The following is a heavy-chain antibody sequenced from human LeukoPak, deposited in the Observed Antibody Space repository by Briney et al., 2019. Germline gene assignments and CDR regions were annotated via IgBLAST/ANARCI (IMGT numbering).Heavy chain of an antibody. D-gene: IGHD3-22*01. Sequence: ASVKVSCKASGYTFTNYAISWVRQAPGQGLEWMGWISASTGNTNYAQKFQGRVTLTTDTSTGTAYMELRSLRSDDTAVYYCARNDYCDTWGQGSLVTVSS. CDR1: GYTFTNYA. CDR3: ARNDYCDT. V-gene: IGHV1-18*01. J-gene: IGHJ5*02. CDR2: ISASTGNT.